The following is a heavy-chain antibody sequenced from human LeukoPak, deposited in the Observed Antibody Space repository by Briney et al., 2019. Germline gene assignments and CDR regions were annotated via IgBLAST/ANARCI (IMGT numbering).Heavy chain of an antibody. CDR2: INPNSGGT. CDR1: GYTFTGYY. D-gene: IGHD2-2*01. J-gene: IGHJ3*02. Sequence: GESLKISRKGSGYTFTGYYMHWVRQAPGQGLEWIGWINPNSGGTNYAQKFQGRVTMTRDTSISTAYMELSRLRSDDTAVYYCARPKLLPAAEDDAFDIWGQGTMVTVSS. CDR3: ARPKLLPAAEDDAFDI. V-gene: IGHV1-2*02.